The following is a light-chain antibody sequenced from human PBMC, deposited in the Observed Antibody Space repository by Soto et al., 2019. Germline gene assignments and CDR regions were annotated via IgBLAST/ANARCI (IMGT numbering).Light chain of an antibody. Sequence: QSALTQPGSVSGSPGQSITISCTGTSRDVGSYNLVSWYQQHPGKAPKLMIYEVSKRPSGVSNRFSGSKSGNTASLTISGLQAEDEAAYYCCSYAGSSTPLIFGTGTKLTVL. V-gene: IGLV2-23*02. CDR1: SRDVGSYNL. CDR3: CSYAGSSTPLI. J-gene: IGLJ1*01. CDR2: EVS.